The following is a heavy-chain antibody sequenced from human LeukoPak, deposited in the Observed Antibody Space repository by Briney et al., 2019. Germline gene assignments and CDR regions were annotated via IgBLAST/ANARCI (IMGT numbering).Heavy chain of an antibody. CDR3: AKEGAYDILTEPCDY. CDR1: GFTFSSYA. V-gene: IGHV3-23*01. Sequence: GGSLRPSCAASGFTFSSYAMSWVRQAPGKGLEWVSAISGSGGSTYYADSVKGRFTISRDNSKNTLYLQMNSLRAEDTAVYYCAKEGAYDILTEPCDYWGQGTLVTVSS. J-gene: IGHJ4*02. D-gene: IGHD3-9*01. CDR2: ISGSGGST.